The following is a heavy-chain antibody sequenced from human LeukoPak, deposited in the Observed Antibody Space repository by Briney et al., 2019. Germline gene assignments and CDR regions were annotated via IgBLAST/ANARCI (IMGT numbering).Heavy chain of an antibody. CDR3: ATRAHCSSTSCHYYYYYYYMDV. CDR2: IFPILGIA. V-gene: IGHV1-69*04. J-gene: IGHJ6*03. CDR1: GGTFSSYA. Sequence: SVKVSCKASGGTFSSYAISWVRQAPGQGLEWMGRIFPILGIANYAQKFQGRVTITTDESTSTAYMELSSLRSEDTAVYYCATRAHCSSTSCHYYYYYYYMDVWGKGTTVTVSS. D-gene: IGHD2-2*01.